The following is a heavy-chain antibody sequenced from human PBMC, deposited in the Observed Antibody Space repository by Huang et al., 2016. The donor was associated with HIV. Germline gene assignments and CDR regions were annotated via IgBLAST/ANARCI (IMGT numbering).Heavy chain of an antibody. V-gene: IGHV4-61*01. D-gene: IGHD3-10*01. CDR1: GGSVSSGSYY. Sequence: QVQLQESGPGLVKPSETLSLTCTVSGGSVSSGSYYWSWIRQPPGKGLEWIGYIYYSGSTNYNPSLKSRVTISVDTSKTQFSLKLSSVTAADTAVYYCARGTGSGSFDYWGQGTLVTVSS. CDR2: IYYSGST. CDR3: ARGTGSGSFDY. J-gene: IGHJ4*02.